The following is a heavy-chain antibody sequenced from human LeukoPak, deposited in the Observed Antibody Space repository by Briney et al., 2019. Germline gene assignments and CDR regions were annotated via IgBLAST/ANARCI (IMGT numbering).Heavy chain of an antibody. Sequence: ASVKVSCKASGYTFTGYYIHWVRQAPGQGLEWMGRINPNRGGTNYAQKFQGRVTMTRDTSISTALMELSRLTSDDTAVYYCARDTSSGWYGVDYWGQGTLVTVSS. CDR2: INPNRGGT. D-gene: IGHD6-19*01. CDR1: GYTFTGYY. V-gene: IGHV1-2*06. J-gene: IGHJ4*02. CDR3: ARDTSSGWYGVDY.